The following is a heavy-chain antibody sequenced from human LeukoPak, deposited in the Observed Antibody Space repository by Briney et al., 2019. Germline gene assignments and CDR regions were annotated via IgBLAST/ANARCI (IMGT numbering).Heavy chain of an antibody. CDR3: ARAAGVAEKGDYYYMDV. CDR1: GGTFSSYT. Sequence: SVKVSCKASGGTFSSYTTSWVRPAPEQGGEWGGGIIPIFGTANYAQKFHGSGTITADESTSTAYMELSSLRSEDTAVYYCARAAGVAEKGDYYYMDVWGKGTTVTVSS. J-gene: IGHJ6*03. V-gene: IGHV1-69*01. D-gene: IGHD6-19*01. CDR2: IIPIFGTA.